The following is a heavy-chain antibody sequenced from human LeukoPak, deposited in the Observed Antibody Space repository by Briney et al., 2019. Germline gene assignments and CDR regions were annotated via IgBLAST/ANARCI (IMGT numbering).Heavy chain of an antibody. J-gene: IGHJ1*01. D-gene: IGHD4-23*01. CDR2: INPSGGRR. V-gene: IGHV1-46*01. CDR1: GYTFTSYY. CDR3: ARDLDYGGNRPTGFQH. Sequence: ASVKVSCKASGYTFTSYYMHWVPQAPRQGLECRGIINPSGGRRSYAQKFQGRVTMTRDTSTSTVYMELSSLRSEDTAVYYCARDLDYGGNRPTGFQHWGQGTLVTVSS.